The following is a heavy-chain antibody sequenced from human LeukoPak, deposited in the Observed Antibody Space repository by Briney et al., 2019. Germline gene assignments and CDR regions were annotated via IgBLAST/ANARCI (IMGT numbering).Heavy chain of an antibody. J-gene: IGHJ5*02. CDR2: IYYSGST. CDR1: GGSISSSSYY. V-gene: IGHV4-39*07. Sequence: SETLSLTCTVSGGSISSSSYYWGWIRQPPGKGLEWIGSIYYSGSTYYNPSLKSRVTISVDTSKNQFSLKLSSVTAADTAVYYCARRYSSSWDETNWFDPWGQGTLVTVSS. CDR3: ARRYSSSWDETNWFDP. D-gene: IGHD6-13*01.